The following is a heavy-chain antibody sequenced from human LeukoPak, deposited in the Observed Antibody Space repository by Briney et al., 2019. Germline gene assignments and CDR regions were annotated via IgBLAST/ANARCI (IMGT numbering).Heavy chain of an antibody. Sequence: GGSLRLSCAASGFTFSSYAMNWVRQAPGKGLEWVLGISDSGGSTYYADSVKGRFTISRDNSKTTLYLQMNSLRADDTAVYYCAKGAGGNGSDRIWGQGTLVTVSS. J-gene: IGHJ4*02. CDR2: ISDSGGST. CDR1: GFTFSSYA. D-gene: IGHD1-26*01. V-gene: IGHV3-23*01. CDR3: AKGAGGNGSDRI.